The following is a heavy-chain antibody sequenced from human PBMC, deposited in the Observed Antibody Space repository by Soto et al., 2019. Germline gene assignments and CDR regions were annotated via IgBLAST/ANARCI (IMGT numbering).Heavy chain of an antibody. CDR2: IIPVSGAA. Sequence: QVQLVQSGAEVKKPGSSVKVSCKASGGTFGSYAFSWVRQAPGQGLEWMGGIIPVSGAAHYAQKFQGRGTITADESTSTAYMEPSSLSSQDTAVYYCATALGCRSTSCTLDYWGQGTRVIVSS. D-gene: IGHD2-2*01. CDR1: GGTFGSYA. CDR3: ATALGCRSTSCTLDY. V-gene: IGHV1-69*01. J-gene: IGHJ4*02.